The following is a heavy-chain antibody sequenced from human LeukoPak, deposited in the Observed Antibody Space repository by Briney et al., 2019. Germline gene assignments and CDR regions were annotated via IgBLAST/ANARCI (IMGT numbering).Heavy chain of an antibody. CDR1: GFIFDDYA. V-gene: IGHV3-9*01. CDR2: ISWSSGSI. Sequence: GGSLRLSCAASGFIFDDYAMHWVRQAPGKGLEWVSGISWSSGSIAYADSVKGRFTISRDNSKNTLFLQMNSLGAEGTAVYYCAKEFSGGWSFDYWGQGTLVTVSS. J-gene: IGHJ4*02. CDR3: AKEFSGGWSFDY. D-gene: IGHD6-19*01.